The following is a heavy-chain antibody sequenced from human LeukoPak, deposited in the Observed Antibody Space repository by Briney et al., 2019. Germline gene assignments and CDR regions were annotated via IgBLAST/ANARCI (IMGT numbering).Heavy chain of an antibody. J-gene: IGHJ6*03. V-gene: IGHV4-39*07. CDR3: ARLPMGYGDYDASYYYYYMDV. CDR2: IYYSGST. Sequence: SKTLSLTCTVSGGSISSTTYYWGWIRQPPGKGLDWIGSIYYSGSTYYNPSLKSRVTISVDTSKNQFSLKLSSVTAADTAVYYCARLPMGYGDYDASYYYYYMDVWGKGTTVTVSS. CDR1: GGSISSTTYY. D-gene: IGHD4-17*01.